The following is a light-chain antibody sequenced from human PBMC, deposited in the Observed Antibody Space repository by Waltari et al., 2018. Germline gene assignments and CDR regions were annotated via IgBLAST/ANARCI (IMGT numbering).Light chain of an antibody. Sequence: DIVMTQSPDSLAVSLGEKATINCKSSQSVFHSSYNKNYLAWYQQKPGQPPNLLIYWASTRESGVPDLFSGSESGTDFTLTISSLQAEDVAVYYCQQYFSAPWTFGQGTRVEIK. CDR2: WAS. CDR3: QQYFSAPWT. V-gene: IGKV4-1*01. CDR1: QSVFHSSYNKNY. J-gene: IGKJ1*01.